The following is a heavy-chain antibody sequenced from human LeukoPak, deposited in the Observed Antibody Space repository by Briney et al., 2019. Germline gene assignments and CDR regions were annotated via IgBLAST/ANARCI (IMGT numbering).Heavy chain of an antibody. D-gene: IGHD3-10*01. V-gene: IGHV1-18*01. CDR3: ARAVYYGEGSCPFYYGMDV. J-gene: IGHJ6*02. CDR2: ISAYNGNT. CDR1: RYTFTSYR. Sequence: AAVKVSCMASRYTFTSYRISSVRQAPGQGLEGMGWISAYNGNTNNAQKLRGRVTMTTDTSTSTAYIQLRSLRSDDTAVYYCARAVYYGEGSCPFYYGMDVWGQGNTVTVSS.